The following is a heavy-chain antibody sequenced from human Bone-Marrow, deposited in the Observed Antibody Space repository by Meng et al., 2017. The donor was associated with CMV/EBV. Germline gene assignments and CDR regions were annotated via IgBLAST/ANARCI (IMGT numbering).Heavy chain of an antibody. CDR3: VRGPWGSYYGPY. Sequence: LTCAASGFTFSSYEINWVRQAPGKRLELVSYISSSGSTIYYADSVKGRFTISRDNAENSLYLQMNSLIAEDTAVYYCVRGPWGSYYGPYWGQGTLVTVSS. D-gene: IGHD3-3*01. CDR1: GFTFSSYE. J-gene: IGHJ4*02. CDR2: ISSSGSTI. V-gene: IGHV3-48*03.